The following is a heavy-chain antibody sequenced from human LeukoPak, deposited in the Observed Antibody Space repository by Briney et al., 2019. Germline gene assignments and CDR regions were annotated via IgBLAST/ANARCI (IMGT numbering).Heavy chain of an antibody. Sequence: GASVKVSCKASGYTFTGYYMHWVRQAPGQGLEWMGWINPNSGGTNYAQKFQGRVTMTRDTSISTAYMELSRLRSDDTAVYYCARVVEDIVVVPAAPIYYYYYMDVWDKGTTVTVSS. V-gene: IGHV1-2*02. CDR3: ARVVEDIVVVPAAPIYYYYYMDV. J-gene: IGHJ6*03. CDR1: GYTFTGYY. D-gene: IGHD2-2*01. CDR2: INPNSGGT.